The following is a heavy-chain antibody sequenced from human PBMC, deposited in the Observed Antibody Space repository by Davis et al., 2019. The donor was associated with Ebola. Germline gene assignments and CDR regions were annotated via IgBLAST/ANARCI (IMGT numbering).Heavy chain of an antibody. CDR2: IIPIFGTA. V-gene: IGHV1-69*13. D-gene: IGHD6-19*01. CDR1: GGTFSSYA. J-gene: IGHJ5*02. Sequence: SVQVSCKASGGTFSSYAISWVRQASGQGLEWMGGIIPIFGTANYAQKFQGRVTITADESTSTAYMELSSLRSEDTAVYYCARGPLTISGWYRWFDPWGQGTLVTVSS. CDR3: ARGPLTISGWYRWFDP.